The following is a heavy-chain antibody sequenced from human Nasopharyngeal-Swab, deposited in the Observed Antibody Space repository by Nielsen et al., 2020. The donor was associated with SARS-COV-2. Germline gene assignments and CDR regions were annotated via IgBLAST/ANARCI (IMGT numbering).Heavy chain of an antibody. CDR2: ISYDGSNK. V-gene: IGHV3-30*18. CDR1: GFTFSSYG. J-gene: IGHJ6*02. Sequence: GGSLRLSCAASGFTFSSYGMHWVRQAPGKGLEWVAVISYDGSNKYYADSVKGRFTISRDNSKNTLYLQMNSLRAEDTAVYYCAKLSGVHGYDFWRKKDPHYGMDVWGQGTTVTVSS. CDR3: AKLSGVHGYDFWRKKDPHYGMDV. D-gene: IGHD3-3*01.